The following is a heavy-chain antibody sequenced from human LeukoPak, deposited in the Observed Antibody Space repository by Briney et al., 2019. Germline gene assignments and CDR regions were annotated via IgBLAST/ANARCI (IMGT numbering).Heavy chain of an antibody. D-gene: IGHD6-19*01. J-gene: IGHJ4*02. Sequence: PGGSLRLSCAASGFTFSNYYMNWVRQAPGKGLEWVSSISPSSSAIYYADSVKGRFTISRDNAENSVYLQMNSLRDEGTAVYYCARQFSGWTTYWGQGTLVTVSS. CDR2: ISPSSSAI. CDR3: ARQFSGWTTY. V-gene: IGHV3-48*02. CDR1: GFTFSNYY.